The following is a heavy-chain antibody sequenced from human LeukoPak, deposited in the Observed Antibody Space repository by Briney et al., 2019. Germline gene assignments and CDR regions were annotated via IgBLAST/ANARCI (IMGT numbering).Heavy chain of an antibody. CDR3: ARDPSFLGYCSSTSCSRAFDI. V-gene: IGHV4-59*01. D-gene: IGHD2-2*01. Sequence: PSETLSLTCSVSGGSISSYYWSWIRQPPGKGLEWIGYIYYSGSTNYNPSLKSRVTISVDTSKNQFSLKLSSVTAADTAVYYCARDPSFLGYCSSTSCSRAFDIWGQGTMVTVSS. CDR2: IYYSGST. J-gene: IGHJ3*02. CDR1: GGSISSYY.